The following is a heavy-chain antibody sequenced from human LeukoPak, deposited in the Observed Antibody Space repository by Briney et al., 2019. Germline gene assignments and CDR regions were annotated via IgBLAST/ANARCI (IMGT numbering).Heavy chain of an antibody. CDR1: GYTFTGYY. CDR2: INPNSGGT. D-gene: IGHD6-19*01. J-gene: IGHJ6*02. CDR3: AREIAVAHGMDV. V-gene: IGHV1-2*02. Sequence: ASVKVSCKASGYTFTGYYMHWVRQAPGQGLEWMGWINPNSGGTNYAQKFQGRATMTRDTSISTAYMELSRLRSDDTAVYYCAREIAVAHGMDVWGQGTTVTVSS.